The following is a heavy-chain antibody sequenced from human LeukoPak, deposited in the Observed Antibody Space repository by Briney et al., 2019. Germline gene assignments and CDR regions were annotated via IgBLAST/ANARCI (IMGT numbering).Heavy chain of an antibody. V-gene: IGHV3-11*06. CDR1: DFSFRDYY. D-gene: IGHD5-12*01. Sequence: PGGSLRLSCVDSDFSFRDYYMSWIRQAPGKGLEWVSYINWDGSDTSHEDSVKGRFTISRDNAERSLYLRMDSLRAEDTAVYYCAKDRGPYSGYDSFFDFWGQGTLVTVSS. CDR3: AKDRGPYSGYDSFFDF. J-gene: IGHJ4*02. CDR2: INWDGSDT.